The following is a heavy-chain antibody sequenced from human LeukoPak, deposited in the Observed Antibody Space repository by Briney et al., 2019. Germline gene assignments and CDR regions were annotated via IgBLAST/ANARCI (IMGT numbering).Heavy chain of an antibody. Sequence: SETLSLTCTVSGGSISSYYWSWIRQPAGKGLEWIGRIYTSGSTNYNPSLKSRVTISVDTSKNQFSLKLSSVTAADTAVYYCARNRDGYNWEYFDYWGQGTLVTVSS. CDR2: IYTSGST. CDR1: GGSISSYY. J-gene: IGHJ4*02. V-gene: IGHV4-4*07. D-gene: IGHD5-24*01. CDR3: ARNRDGYNWEYFDY.